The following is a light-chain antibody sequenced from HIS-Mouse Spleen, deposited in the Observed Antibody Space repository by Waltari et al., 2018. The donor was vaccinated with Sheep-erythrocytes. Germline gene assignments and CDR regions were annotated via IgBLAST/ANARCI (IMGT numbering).Light chain of an antibody. CDR1: ALPKKY. CDR2: EDS. V-gene: IGLV3-10*01. CDR3: YSTDSSGNHSNWV. J-gene: IGLJ3*02. Sequence: SYELTQPPSVSVSPGQTARITCSGAALPKKYAYWYQQKSGQAPVLVIDEDSKRPSGIPERFSGSSSGTMATLTISGAQVEDEADYYCYSTDSSGNHSNWVFGGGTKLTVL.